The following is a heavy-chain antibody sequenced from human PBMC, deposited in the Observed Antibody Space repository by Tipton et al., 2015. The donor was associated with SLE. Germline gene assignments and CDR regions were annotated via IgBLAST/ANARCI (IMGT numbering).Heavy chain of an antibody. V-gene: IGHV4-39*07. CDR3: ARHAGDYAYFDS. Sequence: TLSLTCAVSGGSISSGSGNWWIWVRQPPGKGLEWIGSVYYSGSTYYNASLRSRVSISVDTSMNQFYLRLSSVTAADAAVYYCARHAGDYAYFDSWGQGILVTVSS. J-gene: IGHJ4*02. D-gene: IGHD4-17*01. CDR2: VYYSGST. CDR1: GGSISSGSGN.